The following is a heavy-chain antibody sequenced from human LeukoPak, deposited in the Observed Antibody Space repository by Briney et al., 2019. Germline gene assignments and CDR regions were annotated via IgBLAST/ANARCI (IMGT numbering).Heavy chain of an antibody. J-gene: IGHJ3*02. D-gene: IGHD3-22*01. V-gene: IGHV4-39*01. CDR1: GGLTDSGTYY. CDR2: HYHNGDT. CDR3: ARPSTYYYDSSGHGAFDI. Sequence: PSETLSLTCTVSGGLTDSGTYYWGWIRQPPGTGLEWVGSHYHNGDTYYNPSLKSRVTISVDTSKSQFSLRLTSVTAADTAVYFCARPSTYYYDSSGHGAFDIWGQGTMVTVSS.